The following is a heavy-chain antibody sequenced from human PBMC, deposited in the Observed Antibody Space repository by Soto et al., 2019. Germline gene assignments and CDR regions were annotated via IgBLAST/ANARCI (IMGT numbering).Heavy chain of an antibody. V-gene: IGHV3-30-3*01. D-gene: IGHD6-6*01. CDR1: GFTFSSYA. J-gene: IGHJ6*02. CDR2: ISYDGSNK. CDR3: ATAFEYGSHRDDYYYYCLDV. Sequence: GGSLRLSCAASGFTFSSYAMHWVRQAPGKGLEWVAVISYDGSNKYYADSVKGRFTFSRDNSKNTLYLQMNSLRAEDTAVYYCATAFEYGSHRDDYYYYCLDVWGQGTTVTVSS.